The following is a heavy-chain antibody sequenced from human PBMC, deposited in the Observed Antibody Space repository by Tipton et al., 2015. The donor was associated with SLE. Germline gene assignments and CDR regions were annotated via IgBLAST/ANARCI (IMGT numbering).Heavy chain of an antibody. Sequence: TLSLTCAVYGGSFSGYYWSWIRQPPGKGLEWIGEINHSGSTNYNPSLKSRVTISVDTSKNQFSLKVSSVTAADTAVYYCARGHDYGSGSYYNYYYYGMDVWDQGP. D-gene: IGHD3-10*01. CDR1: GGSFSGYY. CDR3: ARGHDYGSGSYYNYYYYGMDV. J-gene: IGHJ6*02. V-gene: IGHV4-34*01. CDR2: INHSGST.